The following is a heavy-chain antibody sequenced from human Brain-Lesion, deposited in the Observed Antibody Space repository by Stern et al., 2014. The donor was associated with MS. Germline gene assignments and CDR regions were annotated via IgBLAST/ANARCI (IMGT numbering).Heavy chain of an antibody. V-gene: IGHV4-61*02. CDR3: ARGRVVPGFQYYATDV. CDR1: GGSISSGGYY. J-gene: IGHJ6*02. D-gene: IGHD2-2*01. Sequence: VQLVESGPGLVKPSQTLSLSCTVSGGSISSGGYYWGWIRQPAGKGLEWIGRIFNSGSTSYNTSLQSRVTISINTSPNPFSLRLNSMTAADTAVYYCARGRVVPGFQYYATDVWGQGTTVIVSS. CDR2: IFNSGST.